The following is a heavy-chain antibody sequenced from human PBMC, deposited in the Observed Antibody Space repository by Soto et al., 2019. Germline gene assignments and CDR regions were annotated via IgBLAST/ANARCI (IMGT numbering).Heavy chain of an antibody. J-gene: IGHJ6*02. D-gene: IGHD2-2*01. CDR1: GFTFSSYG. V-gene: IGHV3-30*18. Sequence: PGGSLRLSCAASGFTFSSYGMHWVRQAPGKGLEWVAVISYDGSNKYYADSVKGRFTISRDNSKNTLYLQMNSLRAEDTAVYYCAKARGYCSSTSCRYYYYGMDVWGQGTTVTVSS. CDR3: AKARGYCSSTSCRYYYYGMDV. CDR2: ISYDGSNK.